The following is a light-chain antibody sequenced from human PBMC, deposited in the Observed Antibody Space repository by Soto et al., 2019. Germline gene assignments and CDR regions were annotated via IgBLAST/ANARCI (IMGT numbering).Light chain of an antibody. CDR3: QQYGTSSWT. J-gene: IGKJ1*01. Sequence: EIVMTQSPSTLSVSPGERATLSCRASQSISSNVAWYQQKPGQAPRFLIYVASTRATGIPARFSASGPGTDFTLSISSVEPEDFAVYYCQQYGTSSWTFGQGTKVDI. CDR1: QSISSN. V-gene: IGKV3D-15*01. CDR2: VAS.